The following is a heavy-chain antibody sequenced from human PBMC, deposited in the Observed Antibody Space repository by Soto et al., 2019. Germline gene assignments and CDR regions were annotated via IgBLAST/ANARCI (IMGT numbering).Heavy chain of an antibody. Sequence: EVQLVESGGGLVQPGGSLRLSCAASGFTFSSYWMSWVRQAPGKGLEWVANIKQDGSEKYYVDSVKGRFTISRDNAKNSLYLQMNSLRAEDTVVYYCARVGTYYDFWSGYYTNNYYYGMDVWGQGTTVTVSS. D-gene: IGHD3-3*01. CDR2: IKQDGSEK. CDR3: ARVGTYYDFWSGYYTNNYYYGMDV. V-gene: IGHV3-7*05. CDR1: GFTFSSYW. J-gene: IGHJ6*02.